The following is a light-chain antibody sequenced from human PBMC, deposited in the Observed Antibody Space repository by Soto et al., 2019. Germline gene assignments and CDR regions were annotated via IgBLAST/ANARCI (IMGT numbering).Light chain of an antibody. Sequence: DIQMTQSPSSLSASVGDRVTITCQASQDISNYLNWYQQKLGKAPKLMIFDASSLKSGVPSRFSGSGSGTEFTLTISSLQPEDFATYYCQQYDSYSWTFGQGTKVEIK. J-gene: IGKJ1*01. CDR2: DAS. V-gene: IGKV1-16*01. CDR3: QQYDSYSWT. CDR1: QDISNY.